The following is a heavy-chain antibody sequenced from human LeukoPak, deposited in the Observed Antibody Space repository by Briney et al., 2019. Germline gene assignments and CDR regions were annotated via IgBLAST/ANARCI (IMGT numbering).Heavy chain of an antibody. Sequence: GGSLRLSCAASGFTFSSYGMHWVRQAPGKGLEWVAFIRYDGSNKYYADSEKGRFTVSRDNSKNTLYLQLNSLRPEDTAVYYCAKDSGYAPDCWGQGTLVTVSS. V-gene: IGHV3-30*02. CDR1: GFTFSSYG. J-gene: IGHJ4*02. CDR3: AKDSGYAPDC. D-gene: IGHD5-12*01. CDR2: IRYDGSNK.